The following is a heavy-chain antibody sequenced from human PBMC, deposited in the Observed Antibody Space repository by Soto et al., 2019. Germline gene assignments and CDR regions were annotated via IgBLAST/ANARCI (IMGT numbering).Heavy chain of an antibody. CDR3: AKGSVAGDYAFDI. J-gene: IGHJ3*02. CDR2: ISGSGGST. Sequence: PGGSLRLSCAASGFTFSSYAMSWVRQTPGKGLEWVSAISGSGGSTYYADSVQGRFTISRDNSKNTLYLQMNSLRAEDTAVYYCAKGSVAGDYAFDIWGQGTMVTVSS. V-gene: IGHV3-23*01. D-gene: IGHD6-19*01. CDR1: GFTFSSYA.